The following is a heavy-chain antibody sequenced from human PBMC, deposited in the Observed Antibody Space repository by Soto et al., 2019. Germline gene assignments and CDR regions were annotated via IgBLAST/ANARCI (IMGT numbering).Heavy chain of an antibody. D-gene: IGHD3-22*01. CDR2: IYYSGST. CDR3: ARVGYYDSSGMGAFDI. CDR1: CGSISSYY. V-gene: IGHV4-59*01. Sequence: SETLSLTCTVSCGSISSYYWSWIRQPPGKGPEWIGYIYYSGSTNYNPSLKSRVTISVDTSKNQFSLKLSSVTAADTAVYYCARVGYYDSSGMGAFDIWGQGTMVTVSS. J-gene: IGHJ3*02.